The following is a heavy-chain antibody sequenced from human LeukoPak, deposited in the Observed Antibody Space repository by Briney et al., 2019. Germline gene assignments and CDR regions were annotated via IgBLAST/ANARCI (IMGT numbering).Heavy chain of an antibody. CDR1: GYTFTSYY. CDR2: INPSGGST. Sequence: ASVKVSCKASGYTFTSYYMHWVRQAPGQGLEWMGIINPSGGSTSYAQKFQGRVTTTRDTSTSTVYMELSSLRSEDTAVYYCAREAAGGGWFDPWGQGTLVTVSS. CDR3: AREAAGGGWFDP. V-gene: IGHV1-46*01. J-gene: IGHJ5*02. D-gene: IGHD6-13*01.